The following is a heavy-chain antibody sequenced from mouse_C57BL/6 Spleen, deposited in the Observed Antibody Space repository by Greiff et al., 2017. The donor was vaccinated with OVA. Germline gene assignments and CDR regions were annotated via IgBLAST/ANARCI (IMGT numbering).Heavy chain of an antibody. CDR3: AREEWSMLFYYAMDY. CDR1: GYAFSSSW. D-gene: IGHD1-3*01. Sequence: QQSGPELVKPGASVKISCKASGYAFSSSWMNWVKQRPGKGLEWIGRIYPGDGDTNYNGKFKGKATLTADKSSSTAYMQLSSLTSEDSAVYFCAREEWSMLFYYAMDYWGQGTSVTVSS. V-gene: IGHV1-82*01. CDR2: IYPGDGDT. J-gene: IGHJ4*01.